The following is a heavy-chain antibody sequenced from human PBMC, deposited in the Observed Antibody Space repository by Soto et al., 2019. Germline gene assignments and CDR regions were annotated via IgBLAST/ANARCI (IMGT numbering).Heavy chain of an antibody. CDR1: GGSVSSSSYY. CDR3: AREGKRVSMVRGFDS. J-gene: IGHJ4*02. D-gene: IGHD3-10*01. V-gene: IGHV4-61*01. CDR2: IYFSGTT. Sequence: SETLSLTCTVSGGSVSSSSYYWTWLRQPPGKRLEWIGYIYFSGTTEYNPSLKSRVAISFDTSKNQFSLKLSSVIAADTAVYYCAREGKRVSMVRGFDSWGQGTLVTVS.